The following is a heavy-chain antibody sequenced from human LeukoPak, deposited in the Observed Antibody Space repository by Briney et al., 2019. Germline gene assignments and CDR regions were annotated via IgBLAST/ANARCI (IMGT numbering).Heavy chain of an antibody. CDR2: IRYDGSNK. Sequence: PGGSLRLSCAASGFTFSSYGMHWVRQAPGKGLEWVAFIRYDGSNKYYADSVKGRFTISRDNSKNTLYLQMNSLRAEDTAVYYCAKGRCSSTSCYAFDYWGQGTLVTVSS. D-gene: IGHD2-2*01. J-gene: IGHJ4*02. V-gene: IGHV3-30*02. CDR1: GFTFSSYG. CDR3: AKGRCSSTSCYAFDY.